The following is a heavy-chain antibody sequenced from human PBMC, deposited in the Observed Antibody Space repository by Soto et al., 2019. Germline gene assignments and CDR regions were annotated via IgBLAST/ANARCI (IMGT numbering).Heavy chain of an antibody. J-gene: IGHJ6*02. CDR2: IWYDGSNK. CDR3: ARGGYSAGWTYRMDV. CDR1: GFTFNTYG. Sequence: QVQLVESGGGEVQPGRSLRLSCAASGFTFNTYGMHWVRQAPGKGLEWVAVIWYDGSNKYYADSVKGRFTISRDNSKNTLYMEMNSLRAEDTAVYHCARGGYSAGWTYRMDVWGQGTTVTVS. V-gene: IGHV3-33*01. D-gene: IGHD6-19*01.